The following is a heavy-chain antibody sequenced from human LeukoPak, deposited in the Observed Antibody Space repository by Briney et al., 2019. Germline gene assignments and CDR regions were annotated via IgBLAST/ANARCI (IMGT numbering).Heavy chain of an antibody. Sequence: SETLSLTCSVFGDSVSNSTHSWGWICQAPGKGLEWIGSIYYSGSTYYNPSLKSRVTISVDTSKNQFSLKLSSVTAADTAVYYCASPYSSGWYVGYWGQGTLVTVSS. CDR3: ASPYSSGWYVGY. V-gene: IGHV4-39*07. CDR1: GDSVSNSTHS. D-gene: IGHD6-19*01. J-gene: IGHJ4*02. CDR2: IYYSGST.